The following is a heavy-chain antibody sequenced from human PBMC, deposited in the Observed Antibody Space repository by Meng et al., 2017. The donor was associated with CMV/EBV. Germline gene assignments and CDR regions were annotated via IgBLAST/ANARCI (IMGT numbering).Heavy chain of an antibody. Sequence: GESLKISCAASGFTFSSYAMSWVRQAPGQGPEWVSFISGSGGTTYYADSVEGRFTISRDNSGNTLYLQMSSLRIEDTAIYYCAKDRCSTTSCPLDYWGQGTLVTVSS. CDR3: AKDRCSTTSCPLDY. CDR2: ISGSGGTT. V-gene: IGHV3-23*01. D-gene: IGHD2-2*01. CDR1: GFTFSSYA. J-gene: IGHJ4*02.